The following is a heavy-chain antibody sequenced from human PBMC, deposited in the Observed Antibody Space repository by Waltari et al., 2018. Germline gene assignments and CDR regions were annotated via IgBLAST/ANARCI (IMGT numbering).Heavy chain of an antibody. J-gene: IGHJ5*02. CDR2: IYYSGSN. V-gene: IGHV4-59*01. Sequence: QVQLQESGPGLVKPSETLSLTCTVSGGSISSYYWSWIRQPPGKGLEWIGYIYYSGSNNYNPSLKSRVTISVDTSKNQFSLKLSSVTAADTAVYYCARDAERMLEHWFDPWGQGTLVTVSS. CDR1: GGSISSYY. D-gene: IGHD1-1*01. CDR3: ARDAERMLEHWFDP.